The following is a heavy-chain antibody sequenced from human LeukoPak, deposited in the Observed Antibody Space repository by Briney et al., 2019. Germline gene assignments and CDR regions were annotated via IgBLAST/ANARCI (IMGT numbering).Heavy chain of an antibody. V-gene: IGHV3-23*01. J-gene: IGHJ4*02. CDR2: ISGSGGST. CDR3: AKAVVVVPAATPFDY. D-gene: IGHD2-2*01. CDR1: GFTFSSYS. Sequence: GGSLRLSCAASGFTFSSYSMSWVRQAPGKGLEWVSAISGSGGSTYYADSVKGRFTISRDNSNNTLYLQMNSLRAEDTAVYYCAKAVVVVPAATPFDYWGQGTLVTVSS.